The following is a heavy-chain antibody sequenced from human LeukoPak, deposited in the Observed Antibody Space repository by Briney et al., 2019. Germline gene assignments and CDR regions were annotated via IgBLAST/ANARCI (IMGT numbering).Heavy chain of an antibody. D-gene: IGHD3-3*01. Sequence: GESLKISCKGSGYSFTSYWIGWARQMPGKGLEWMGIIYPGDSDTRYSPSFQGQVTISADKSISTAYLQWSSQKASDTAMYYCARLRRKSTIFGVVIEDYFDYWGQGTLVTVSS. CDR3: ARLRRKSTIFGVVIEDYFDY. J-gene: IGHJ4*02. V-gene: IGHV5-51*01. CDR1: GYSFTSYW. CDR2: IYPGDSDT.